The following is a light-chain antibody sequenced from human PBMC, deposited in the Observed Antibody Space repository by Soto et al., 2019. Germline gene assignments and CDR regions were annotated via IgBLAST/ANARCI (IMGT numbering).Light chain of an antibody. J-gene: IGKJ5*01. Sequence: DIQMTQSPSSLSASVGDRVTITCRASETISSFLNWYQQKPGKAPELLIYGASTLQSGVPSRFSGSGSGREFTLTISSPRPEDSAIYYCQQNYNIPITFGQGTRLEMK. CDR2: GAS. CDR3: QQNYNIPIT. CDR1: ETISSF. V-gene: IGKV1-39*01.